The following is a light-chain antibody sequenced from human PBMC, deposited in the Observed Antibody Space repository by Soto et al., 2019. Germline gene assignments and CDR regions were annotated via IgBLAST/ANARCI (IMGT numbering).Light chain of an antibody. CDR1: QSVSSY. CDR2: DAS. CDR3: QQRSNWLT. V-gene: IGKV3-11*01. J-gene: IGKJ4*01. Sequence: EIVLTQSPATLSLSPGERATLSCRASQSVSSYLAWYQQKPGQAPRLLLYDASNRATGIPARFSGSGSGTDFTLTISCLEPEDFAVYYCQQRSNWLTFGGGTKVEIK.